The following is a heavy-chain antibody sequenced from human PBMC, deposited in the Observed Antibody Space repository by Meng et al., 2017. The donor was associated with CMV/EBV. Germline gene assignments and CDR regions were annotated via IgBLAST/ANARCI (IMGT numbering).Heavy chain of an antibody. Sequence: GGSLRLSCAASGFTFSSYAMSWVRQAPGEGLEWVSAISGSGGSTYYADSVKGRFTISRDNSKNTLYLQMNSLRAEDTAVYYCAKTGTGSIAADAFDIWGQGTMVTVSS. CDR3: AKTGTGSIAADAFDI. CDR1: GFTFSSYA. CDR2: ISGSGGST. V-gene: IGHV3-23*01. J-gene: IGHJ3*02. D-gene: IGHD6-25*01.